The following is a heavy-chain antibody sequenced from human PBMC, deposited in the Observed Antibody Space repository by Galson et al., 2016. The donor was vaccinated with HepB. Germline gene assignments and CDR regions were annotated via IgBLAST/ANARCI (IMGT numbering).Heavy chain of an antibody. D-gene: IGHD1-26*01. CDR3: ASQRFSGSYGWVDP. J-gene: IGHJ5*02. Sequence: QSGAEVKKPGESLKISCLGSGDIFRSHWIAWVRQKPGKGLEWKGLIYPGDPDTKYSPSFQGRVTISADKSLSTAYLQWSSLKASDTATYYCASQRFSGSYGWVDPWGQGTQVTVSS. CDR2: IYPGDPDT. CDR1: GDIFRSHW. V-gene: IGHV5-51*01.